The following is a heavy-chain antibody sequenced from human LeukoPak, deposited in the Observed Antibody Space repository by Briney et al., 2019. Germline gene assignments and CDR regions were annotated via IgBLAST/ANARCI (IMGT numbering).Heavy chain of an antibody. V-gene: IGHV3-7*03. J-gene: IGHJ5*02. CDR1: GFTFGSHW. CDR3: AKSGATPSVAWFDP. D-gene: IGHD1-26*01. Sequence: GGSLRLSCAASGFTFGSHWMSWVRQAPGKGLEWVANIKEDGGEQHYVETVKGRFTISRDNVKNSLYLQMNSLRAEDTAVYYCAKSGATPSVAWFDPWGQGTLVTVSS. CDR2: IKEDGGEQ.